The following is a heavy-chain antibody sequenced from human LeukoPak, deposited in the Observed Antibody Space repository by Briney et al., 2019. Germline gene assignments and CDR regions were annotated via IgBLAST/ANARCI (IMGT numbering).Heavy chain of an antibody. CDR2: IYTSGST. CDR3: ARERGTIFGRYFEF. D-gene: IGHD3-3*01. J-gene: IGHJ4*02. Sequence: PSETLSLTCTVSGGSISLYYWNWIRQPAGKGLEWIGRIYTSGSTNYNPSLKSRVTMSIDTSKNQFSLNLNSVTAADTAVYYCARERGTIFGRYFEFWGQGTLATVSS. CDR1: GGSISLYY. V-gene: IGHV4-4*07.